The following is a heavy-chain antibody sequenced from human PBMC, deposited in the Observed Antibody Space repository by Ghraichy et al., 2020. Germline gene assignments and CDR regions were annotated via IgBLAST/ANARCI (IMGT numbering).Heavy chain of an antibody. CDR1: GGSISSSNW. J-gene: IGHJ4*02. D-gene: IGHD2-15*01. Sequence: SETLSLTCAVSGGSISSSNWWSWVRQPPGKGLEWIGEIYHSGSTNYNPSLKSRVTISVDKSKNQFSLKLSSVTAADTAVYYCAIQTVVAARIGVYWGQGTLVTVSS. CDR3: AIQTVVAARIGVY. CDR2: IYHSGST. V-gene: IGHV4-4*02.